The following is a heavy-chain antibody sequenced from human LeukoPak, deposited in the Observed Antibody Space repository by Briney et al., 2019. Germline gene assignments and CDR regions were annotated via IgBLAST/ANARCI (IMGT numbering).Heavy chain of an antibody. CDR1: GFTFSSYA. D-gene: IGHD3-10*01. V-gene: IGHV3-23*01. J-gene: IGHJ5*02. CDR2: ISGSGGST. CDR3: AKVGWELLLGPENWFDP. Sequence: GSLRLSCAASGFTFSSYAMSWVRQAPGKGLEWVSAISGSGGSTYYADSVKGRFTISRDNSKNTLYLQMNSLRAEDTAVYYCAKVGWELLLGPENWFDPWGQGTLVTVSS.